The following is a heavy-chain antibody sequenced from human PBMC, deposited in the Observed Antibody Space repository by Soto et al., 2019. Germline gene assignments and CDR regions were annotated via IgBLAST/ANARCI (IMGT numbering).Heavy chain of an antibody. D-gene: IGHD3-22*01. V-gene: IGHV4-34*01. CDR3: ARESRSSRYDSSGYSQFWFFDL. CDR2: IYQSGST. J-gene: IGHJ2*01. Sequence: SETLSLTCAVYGGSFSGYYWSWIRQPPGKGLEWIGYIYQSGSTYYNPSLKSRVTISVDWSKNQFALELSSVTAADTAVYYCARESRSSRYDSSGYSQFWFFDLWGRGTLVTVSS. CDR1: GGSFSGYY.